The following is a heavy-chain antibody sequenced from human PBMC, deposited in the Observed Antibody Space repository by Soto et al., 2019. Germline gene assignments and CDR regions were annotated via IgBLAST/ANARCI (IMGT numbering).Heavy chain of an antibody. CDR1: GFTFSSYG. CDR3: ARAYCSGGSCYSIDY. CDR2: IWYDGSNK. Sequence: GGSLRLSCAASGFTFSSYGMHWVRQAPGKGLEWVAVIWYDGSNKYYADSVKGRFTISRDNSKNTLYLQMNSLRAEETAVYYCARAYCSGGSCYSIDYWGQGTLVTVSS. J-gene: IGHJ4*02. V-gene: IGHV3-33*01. D-gene: IGHD2-15*01.